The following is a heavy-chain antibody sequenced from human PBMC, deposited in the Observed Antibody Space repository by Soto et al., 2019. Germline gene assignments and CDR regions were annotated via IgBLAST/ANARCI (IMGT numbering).Heavy chain of an antibody. D-gene: IGHD5-18*01. CDR2: IYDSGST. CDR3: ARDHPHSYGVYYFDY. CDR1: GVSISSYY. J-gene: IGHJ4*02. Sequence: SETLSLTCTVSGVSISSYYWSWIRQPPGKGLEWIGYIYDSGSTNYNPSLKSRVTISVDTSKNQFSLKLTSVTAADTAVYYCARDHPHSYGVYYFDYWGQGTPVTVSS. V-gene: IGHV4-59*01.